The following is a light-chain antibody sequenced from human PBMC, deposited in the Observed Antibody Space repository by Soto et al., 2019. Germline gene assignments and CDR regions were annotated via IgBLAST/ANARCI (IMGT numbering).Light chain of an antibody. CDR1: QSVTSNY. V-gene: IGKV3-20*01. CDR3: QEYGSSRT. CDR2: GAS. Sequence: EIVLTQSPGTLSLSPGERATLSCRPSQSVTSNYLAWYQQKPGQAPRLLIYGASSRATGIPDRFSGSGSGTDFTLTISRLEPEDFAVYYCQEYGSSRTFGQGTKVEIK. J-gene: IGKJ1*01.